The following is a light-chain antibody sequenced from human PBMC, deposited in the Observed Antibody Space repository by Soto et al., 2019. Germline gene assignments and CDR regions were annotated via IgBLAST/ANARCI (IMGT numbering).Light chain of an antibody. CDR1: ISNIGINY. CDR3: AAWDDSLRGWV. CDR2: KND. V-gene: IGLV1-47*01. Sequence: QSVLTQPPSASGTPGQGVTISCSGDISNIGINYIYWYQQLPGTAPKLLIYKNDRRPSGVPDRISGSKSGTSGSLVISGLRSEDEANYHCAAWDDSLRGWVFGGGTKLTVL. J-gene: IGLJ2*01.